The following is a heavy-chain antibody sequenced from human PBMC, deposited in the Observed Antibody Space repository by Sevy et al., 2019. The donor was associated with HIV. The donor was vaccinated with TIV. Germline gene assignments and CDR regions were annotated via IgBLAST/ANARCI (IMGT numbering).Heavy chain of an antibody. CDR2: ISSTSSYI. CDR1: GFTFRNYD. Sequence: GGSLRLSCAASGFTFRNYDMKWVRQAPGKGLEYVSSISSTSSYIYYADSVKGRFTISRDNAKNSLYLQMNSLRAEDTSVYYGARDLITVVRGIIDFWGQGTLVTVSS. D-gene: IGHD3-10*01. V-gene: IGHV3-21*01. CDR3: ARDLITVVRGIIDF. J-gene: IGHJ4*02.